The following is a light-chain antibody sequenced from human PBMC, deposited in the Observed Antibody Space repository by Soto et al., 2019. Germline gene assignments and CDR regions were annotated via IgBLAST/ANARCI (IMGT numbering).Light chain of an antibody. CDR1: SSDVGGYNS. CDR2: DVT. J-gene: IGLJ2*01. CDR3: SSYAGSNNLV. Sequence: QSVLTQPPSASGSPGQSVTISCTGTSSDVGGYNSVSWYQQHPGKAPKLMIYDVTKRPSGVPDRFSGSKSGNTASLTVSGLQAEDEADYYCSSYAGSNNLVFGGGTQLTVL. V-gene: IGLV2-8*01.